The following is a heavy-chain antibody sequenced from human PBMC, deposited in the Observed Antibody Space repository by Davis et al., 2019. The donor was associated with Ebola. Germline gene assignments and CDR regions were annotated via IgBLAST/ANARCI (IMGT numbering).Heavy chain of an antibody. J-gene: IGHJ5*02. CDR2: IIPILGIA. V-gene: IGHV1-69*04. D-gene: IGHD2-15*01. CDR1: GYTFTSYA. CDR3: ARDRRTYCSGGSCYDPWFDP. Sequence: SVKVSCKASGYTFTSYAISWVRQAPGQGLEWMGRIIPILGIANYAQKFQGRVTITADKSTSTAYMELSSLRSEDTAVYYCARDRRTYCSGGSCYDPWFDPWGQGTLVTVSS.